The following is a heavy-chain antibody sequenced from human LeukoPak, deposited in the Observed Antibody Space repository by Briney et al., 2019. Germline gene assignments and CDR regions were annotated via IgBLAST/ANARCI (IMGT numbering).Heavy chain of an antibody. CDR3: ATRGRWLQFDY. D-gene: IGHD5-24*01. CDR2: MNPNSGNT. Sequence: ASVKVSCKASGGTFSSYAISWVRQAPGQGLEWMGWMNPNSGNTGYAQKFQGRVTMTRNTSISTAYMELSSLRSEDTAVYYCATRGRWLQFDYWGQGTLVTVSS. CDR1: GGTFSSYA. J-gene: IGHJ4*02. V-gene: IGHV1-8*02.